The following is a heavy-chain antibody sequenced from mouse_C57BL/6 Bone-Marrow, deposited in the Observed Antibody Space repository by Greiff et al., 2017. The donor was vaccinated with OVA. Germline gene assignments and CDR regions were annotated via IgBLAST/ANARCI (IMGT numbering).Heavy chain of an antibody. J-gene: IGHJ2*01. Sequence: EVKVVESEGGLVQPGSSMKLSCTASGFTFSDYYMAWVRQVPEKGLEWVANINYDGSSTYYLDSLKSRFIISRDNAKNILYLQMSSLKSEDTATYYCAREGYYGVDYWGQGTTLTVSS. V-gene: IGHV5-16*01. CDR1: GFTFSDYY. CDR3: AREGYYGVDY. CDR2: INYDGSST. D-gene: IGHD1-2*01.